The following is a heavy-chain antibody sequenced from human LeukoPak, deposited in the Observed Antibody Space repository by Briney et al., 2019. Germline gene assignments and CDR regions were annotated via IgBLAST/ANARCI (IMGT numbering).Heavy chain of an antibody. D-gene: IGHD6-13*01. Sequence: GASVKVSCKASGGTFSSYAISWVRQAPGQALEWMGRIIPILGIANYAQKFQGRVTITADKSTSTAYMELSSLRSEDTAVYYCARSHSSSWYDGYYYGMDVWSQGTTVTVSS. CDR2: IIPILGIA. V-gene: IGHV1-69*04. CDR1: GGTFSSYA. CDR3: ARSHSSSWYDGYYYGMDV. J-gene: IGHJ6*02.